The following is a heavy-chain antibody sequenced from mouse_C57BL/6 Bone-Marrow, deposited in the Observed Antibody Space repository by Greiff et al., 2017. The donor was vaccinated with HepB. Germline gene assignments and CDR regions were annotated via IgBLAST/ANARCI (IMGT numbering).Heavy chain of an antibody. V-gene: IGHV3-6*01. CDR2: ISYDGSN. J-gene: IGHJ2*01. CDR3: ARLTMVRYYFDY. CDR1: GYSITSGYY. Sequence: EVQLQQSGPGLVKPSQSLSLTCSVTGYSITSGYYWKWIRQFPGNKLEWMGYISYDGSNNYNPSLKNRISITRDTSKNQFFLKLNSVTTEDTATYYCARLTMVRYYFDYWGQGTTLTVSS. D-gene: IGHD2-2*01.